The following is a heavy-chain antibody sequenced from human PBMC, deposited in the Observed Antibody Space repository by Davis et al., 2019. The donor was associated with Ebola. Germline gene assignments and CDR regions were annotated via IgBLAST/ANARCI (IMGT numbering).Heavy chain of an antibody. CDR3: ARDYQFGYCSGGSCYPFDD. J-gene: IGHJ4*02. CDR1: GYTFTRYG. V-gene: IGHV1-18*01. Sequence: SVPVSCQASGYTFTRYGLSWVRQAPGQGLEWMGWISAYNCNPNYAQKLQGRVTMTTATSTTTAYMELRSLRSDETAVYSCARDYQFGYCSGGSCYPFDDWGQGSLVTVSS. D-gene: IGHD2-15*01. CDR2: ISAYNCNP.